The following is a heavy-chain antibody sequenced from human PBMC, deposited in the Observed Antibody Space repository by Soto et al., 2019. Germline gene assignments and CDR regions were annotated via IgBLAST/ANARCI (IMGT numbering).Heavy chain of an antibody. CDR1: GFTFSNAW. Sequence: GGSLRLSCAASGFTFSNAWMSWVRQAPGKGLEWVGRIKSKTDGGTTDYAAPVKGRFTISRDDSKNTLYLQMNSLKTEDTAVYYCTTDRVVVTATTYYYYYGMDVWGQGTTVTVSS. CDR3: TTDRVVVTATTYYYYYGMDV. CDR2: IKSKTDGGTT. D-gene: IGHD2-21*02. J-gene: IGHJ6*02. V-gene: IGHV3-15*07.